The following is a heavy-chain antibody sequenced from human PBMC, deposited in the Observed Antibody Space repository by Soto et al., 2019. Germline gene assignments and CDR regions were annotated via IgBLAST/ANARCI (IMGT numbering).Heavy chain of an antibody. D-gene: IGHD2-2*02. CDR1: GGTFSSYA. Sequence: GASVKVSCKASGGTFSSYAISWVRQAPGQGLEWMGGVIPIFGTANYAQKFQGRVTINADESTSTAYMELSSLRSEDTAVYYCASPKLGYCSSTSCYSFDYWGQGTLVTVSS. V-gene: IGHV1-69*13. CDR2: VIPIFGTA. J-gene: IGHJ4*02. CDR3: ASPKLGYCSSTSCYSFDY.